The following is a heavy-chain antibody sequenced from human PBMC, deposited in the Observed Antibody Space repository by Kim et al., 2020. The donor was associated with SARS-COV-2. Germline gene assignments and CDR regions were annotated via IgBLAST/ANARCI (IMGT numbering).Heavy chain of an antibody. J-gene: IGHJ6*02. Sequence: DYANAVKDRFANSRDNAKNALYLQMNSLRLDDTALYYCGKDVSPGGMDVWGQGTTVTVSS. V-gene: IGHV3-9*01. CDR3: GKDVSPGGMDV.